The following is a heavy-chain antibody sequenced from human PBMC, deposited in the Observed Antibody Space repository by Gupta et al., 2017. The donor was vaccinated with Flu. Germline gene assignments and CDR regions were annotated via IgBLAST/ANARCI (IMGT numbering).Heavy chain of an antibody. Sequence: EVQLVESGGGLVRPGGSLRLSCAASGFTFKNYHMNWVRQPPGKGLEWVSTISAANTYTHDAASVKGRFTISRDNAKNSVFLQMNNLRVEDTAVYYCARDNDHGFDWWGQGTLVTVSS. V-gene: IGHV3-21*04. CDR3: ARDNDHGFDW. D-gene: IGHD1-1*01. CDR2: ISAANTYT. J-gene: IGHJ4*02. CDR1: GFTFKNYH.